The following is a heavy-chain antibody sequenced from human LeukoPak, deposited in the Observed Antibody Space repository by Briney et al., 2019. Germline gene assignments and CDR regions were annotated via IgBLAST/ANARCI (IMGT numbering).Heavy chain of an antibody. D-gene: IGHD3-22*01. CDR3: ARDFHSSGYYHYFHY. CDR2: ISGYNGNT. Sequence: GASVKVSCKASGYTFTSYGISWARQAPGQALEWMGWISGYNGNTNYAQKLQGRVTMTTDTSTSTAYMELRSLRSDDTAVYYCARDFHSSGYYHYFHYWGQGPLVTVPA. CDR1: GYTFTSYG. V-gene: IGHV1-18*01. J-gene: IGHJ4*02.